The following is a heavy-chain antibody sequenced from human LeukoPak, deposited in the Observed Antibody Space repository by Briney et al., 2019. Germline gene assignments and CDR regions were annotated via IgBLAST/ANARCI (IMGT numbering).Heavy chain of an antibody. CDR3: AKDYGLSIGEPLDY. D-gene: IGHD3-16*01. CDR1: RFTFSSYT. J-gene: IGHJ4*02. Sequence: GRSLRLSCATSRFTFSSYTLSWVRQAPGKGLEWVSAISGSGDSTYYADSVKGRFTISRDNSKNTLYLQMNSLRAEDTAIYYCAKDYGLSIGEPLDYWGQGTLVTVSS. V-gene: IGHV3-23*01. CDR2: ISGSGDST.